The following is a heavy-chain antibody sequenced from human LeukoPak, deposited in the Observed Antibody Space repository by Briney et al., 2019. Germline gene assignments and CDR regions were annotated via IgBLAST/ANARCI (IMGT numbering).Heavy chain of an antibody. CDR3: ARIYNDTSGNHNQAFDM. J-gene: IGHJ3*02. D-gene: IGHD3-22*01. Sequence: SETLSLTCTVSGGSISTSNYYWSWIRQPPGRGLEWIGEFNLGGCTNYNPSLRSRLTISVDAAKSQASLKLSSVTPVDTALYYCARIYNDTSGNHNQAFDMWGQGTMVTVSS. CDR2: FNLGGCT. CDR1: GGSISTSNYY. V-gene: IGHV4-39*07.